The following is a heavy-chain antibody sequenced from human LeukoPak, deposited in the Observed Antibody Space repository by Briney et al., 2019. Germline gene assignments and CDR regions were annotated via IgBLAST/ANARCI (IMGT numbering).Heavy chain of an antibody. D-gene: IGHD5-12*01. Sequence: PSETLSLTCTVSGYSISSGYYWGWIRQPPGKGLEWIGYIYYSGSTNYNPSLKSRVTISVDTSKNQFSLKLSSVTAADTAVYYCARGRKDIEVEGYYYYYMDVWGKGTTVTVSS. CDR3: ARGRKDIEVEGYYYYYMDV. CDR2: IYYSGST. V-gene: IGHV4-61*01. CDR1: GYSISSGYY. J-gene: IGHJ6*03.